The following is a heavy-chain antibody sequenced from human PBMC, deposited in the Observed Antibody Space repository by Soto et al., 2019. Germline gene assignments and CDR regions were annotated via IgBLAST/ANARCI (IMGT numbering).Heavy chain of an antibody. CDR3: ARDGLYGDYAYNYFDP. J-gene: IGHJ5*02. D-gene: IGHD4-17*01. V-gene: IGHV5-51*01. CDR1: GYSFSSWW. CDR2: IYPSDSQT. Sequence: EVQLVQSGAEVRKPGESLKISCKSSGYSFSSWWIAWVRQMPGKGLEYMGIIYPSDSQTRYSPSFQGHVTISADNSMSTAYFQWSSLKASDTAIYYCARDGLYGDYAYNYFDPWGQGTMVTVSS.